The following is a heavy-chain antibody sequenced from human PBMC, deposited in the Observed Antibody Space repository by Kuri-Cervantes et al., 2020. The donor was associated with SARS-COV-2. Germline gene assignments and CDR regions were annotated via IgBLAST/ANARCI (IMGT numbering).Heavy chain of an antibody. CDR1: GFTFSSHS. CDR2: INQDGSEK. Sequence: GESLKISCPASGFTFSSHSMRWVRQAPGKGLEWVATINQDGSEKYYVDSVRGRFTISRDNAKNSLYLQMNTLRAEDTAVYYCARDASWALDLWGQGTLVTASS. CDR3: ARDASWALDL. D-gene: IGHD2-15*01. J-gene: IGHJ5*02. V-gene: IGHV3-7*05.